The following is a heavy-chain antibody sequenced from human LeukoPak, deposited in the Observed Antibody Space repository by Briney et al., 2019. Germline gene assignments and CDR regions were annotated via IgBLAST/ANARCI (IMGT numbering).Heavy chain of an antibody. Sequence: VKVSCKASGGTFSSYAISWVRQAPGQGLEWMGGIIPIFGTANYAQKFQGRVTITADESTSTAYMELSSLRSEDTAVYYCARGDRYYYESSGYYYGYYFDYWGQGTLVTVSS. CDR2: IIPIFGTA. V-gene: IGHV1-69*01. D-gene: IGHD3-22*01. CDR3: ARGDRYYYESSGYYYGYYFDY. CDR1: GGTFSSYA. J-gene: IGHJ4*02.